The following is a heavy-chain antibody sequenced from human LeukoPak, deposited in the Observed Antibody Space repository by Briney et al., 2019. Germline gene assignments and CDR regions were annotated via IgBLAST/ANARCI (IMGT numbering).Heavy chain of an antibody. V-gene: IGHV4-4*07. CDR2: IYTSGST. CDR3: ARVRDDFWSGYDNNWFDP. Sequence: SETLSLTCTVSGGSISSYYWSWIRQPAGKGLEWIGRIYTSGSTNYNPSLKSRVTMSVDTSKNQFSLKLSSVTAADTAVYYCARVRDDFWSGYDNNWFDPWGQGTLVTVSS. J-gene: IGHJ5*02. D-gene: IGHD3-3*01. CDR1: GGSISSYY.